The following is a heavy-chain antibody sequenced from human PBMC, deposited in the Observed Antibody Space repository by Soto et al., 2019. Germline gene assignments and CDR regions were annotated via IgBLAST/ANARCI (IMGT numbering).Heavy chain of an antibody. Sequence: QVQLVESGGGVVQPGRSLRLSCAASGFTFSSYGMHWVHQAPGKGLEWVAVIWYDGSNKYYADSVKGRFTISRDNSKNTLYLQMNSLRAEDTAVYYCARSRDGYNYYYYYYGMDVWGQGTTVTVSS. J-gene: IGHJ6*02. D-gene: IGHD5-12*01. CDR1: GFTFSSYG. V-gene: IGHV3-33*01. CDR3: ARSRDGYNYYYYYYGMDV. CDR2: IWYDGSNK.